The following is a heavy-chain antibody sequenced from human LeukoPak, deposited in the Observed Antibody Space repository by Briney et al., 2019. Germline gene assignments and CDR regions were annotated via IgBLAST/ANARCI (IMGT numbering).Heavy chain of an antibody. J-gene: IGHJ4*02. V-gene: IGHV3-23*01. CDR3: AKDPDYGDYDGLDY. CDR1: GFTFSSYA. Sequence: GGSLRLSCAASGFTFSSYAMSWVRQAPGKGPEWVSAISGSGGSTYYADSVKGRFTISRDNSKNTLYLQMNSLRAEDTAVYYCAKDPDYGDYDGLDYWGQGTLVTVSS. D-gene: IGHD4-17*01. CDR2: ISGSGGST.